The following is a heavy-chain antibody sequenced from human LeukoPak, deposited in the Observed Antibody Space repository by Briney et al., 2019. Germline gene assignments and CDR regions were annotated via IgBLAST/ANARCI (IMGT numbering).Heavy chain of an antibody. CDR3: AYYHVNEEPPTF. CDR1: GYTFTSYY. Sequence: GASVKVSCKASGYTFTSYYMHWVRQAPGQGLEWMGIINPSGGSTSYAQKFQGRVTITRNTSISTAYMELSSLRSEDTAVYYCAYYHVNEEPPTFWGQGTLVTVSS. J-gene: IGHJ4*02. D-gene: IGHD1-1*01. CDR2: INPSGGST. V-gene: IGHV1-46*01.